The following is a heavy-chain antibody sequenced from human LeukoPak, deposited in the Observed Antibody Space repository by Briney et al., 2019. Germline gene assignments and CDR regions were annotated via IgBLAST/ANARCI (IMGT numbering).Heavy chain of an antibody. V-gene: IGHV4-34*01. CDR1: GGSFSGYY. D-gene: IGHD3-10*01. Sequence: SETLSLTCAVYGGSFSGYYWGWIRQPPGKGLEWIGEINHSGSTNYNPSLKSRVTISVDTSKNQFSLKLSSVTAADTAVYYCARRALWFGELLQSPTNWFDPWGQGTLVTVSS. CDR3: ARRALWFGELLQSPTNWFDP. CDR2: INHSGST. J-gene: IGHJ5*02.